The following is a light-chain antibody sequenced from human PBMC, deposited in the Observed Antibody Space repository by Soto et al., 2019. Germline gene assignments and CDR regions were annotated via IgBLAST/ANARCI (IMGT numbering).Light chain of an antibody. CDR2: GPS. CDR1: RSVSNN. Sequence: EIVMTQSPATLSVSPGERATLSCRASRSVSNNLAWYQQKPGQAPRLLIYGPSTRATGIPPRFSGSGSGTESTLTISGLQSVDFPISDCQQYKNCPAITFGQGTRLEIK. V-gene: IGKV3D-15*01. CDR3: QQYKNCPAIT. J-gene: IGKJ5*01.